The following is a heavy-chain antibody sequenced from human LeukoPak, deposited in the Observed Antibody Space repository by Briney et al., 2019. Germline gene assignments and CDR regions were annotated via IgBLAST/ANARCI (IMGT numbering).Heavy chain of an antibody. CDR1: GYTFTSYA. CDR2: ISAGNGNT. D-gene: IGHD3-3*01. V-gene: IGHV1-3*01. Sequence: GASVKVSCKASGYTFTSYAIHWVRQAPGQRLEWMGWISAGNGNTKYSQNFQGRVTFISNTSATTAFMELSSLRSDDTAVYYCARGPFTIFGVVMAGEADYWGQGTLVTVSS. J-gene: IGHJ4*02. CDR3: ARGPFTIFGVVMAGEADY.